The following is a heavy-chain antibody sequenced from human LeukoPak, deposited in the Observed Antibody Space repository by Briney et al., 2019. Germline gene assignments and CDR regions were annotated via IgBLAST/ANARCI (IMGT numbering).Heavy chain of an antibody. CDR2: ISRNGGST. J-gene: IGHJ4*02. Sequence: PGGSLRLSCAASGFTFSSYAMHWVRQAPGKGLEYVSAISRNGGSTYYANSVKGRFTTSRDNSKNTLYLQMGSLRAEDMAVYYCARDLDYWGQGTLVTVSS. V-gene: IGHV3-64*01. CDR3: ARDLDY. CDR1: GFTFSSYA.